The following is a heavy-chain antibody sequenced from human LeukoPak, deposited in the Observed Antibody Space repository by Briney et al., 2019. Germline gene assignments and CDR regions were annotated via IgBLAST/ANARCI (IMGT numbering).Heavy chain of an antibody. Sequence: SETLSLTCAVYGGSFSGYYWSWIRQPPGKGLEWIGEINHSGSTNYNPSLKSRVTISVDTSKNQFSLKLSSVTAADTAVYYCARERKSSGSAFDYWGQGTLVTVSS. D-gene: IGHD6-25*01. V-gene: IGHV4-34*01. J-gene: IGHJ4*02. CDR1: GGSFSGYY. CDR2: INHSGST. CDR3: ARERKSSGSAFDY.